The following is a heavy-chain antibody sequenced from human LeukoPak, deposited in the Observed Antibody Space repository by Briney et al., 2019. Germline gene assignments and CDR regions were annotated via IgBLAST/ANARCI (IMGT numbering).Heavy chain of an antibody. CDR2: IKEDGGEK. J-gene: IGHJ6*03. V-gene: IGHV3-7*01. Sequence: GGSLRLSCAASGFTFSRYWMSWVRQAPGKGLGWVANIKEDGGEKFHVDSVKGRFTISRDNAKKSLYLQMNSLRAEDTAVYYCARTSGSYYVIIYYYYMDVWGKGTTVTVSS. CDR3: ARTSGSYYVIIYYYYMDV. CDR1: GFTFSRYW. D-gene: IGHD1-26*01.